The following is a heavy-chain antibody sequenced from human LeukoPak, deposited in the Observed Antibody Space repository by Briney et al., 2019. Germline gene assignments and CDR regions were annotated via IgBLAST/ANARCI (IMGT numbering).Heavy chain of an antibody. Sequence: PSETLSLTCTVSGGSISSYYWSWIRQPPGKGLEWIGYIYYSGSTNYNPSLKSRVTISVDTSKNQFSLKLSSATAADTAVYYCARGYPYGSYVDYWGQGTLVTVSS. D-gene: IGHD1-26*01. CDR3: ARGYPYGSYVDY. CDR1: GGSISSYY. CDR2: IYYSGST. V-gene: IGHV4-59*01. J-gene: IGHJ4*02.